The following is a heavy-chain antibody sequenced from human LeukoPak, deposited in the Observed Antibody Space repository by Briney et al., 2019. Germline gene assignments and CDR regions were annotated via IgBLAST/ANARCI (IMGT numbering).Heavy chain of an antibody. CDR3: ATLSLYYDILTGYYRDY. CDR2: ISSSSSTI. V-gene: IGHV3-48*04. Sequence: GGSLRLSCAASGFTFISYSMNWVRQAPGKGLEWVSYISSSSSTIYYADSVKGRFTISRDNAKNSLYLQMNSLRAEDTAVYYCATLSLYYDILTGYYRDYWGQGTLVTVSS. CDR1: GFTFISYS. D-gene: IGHD3-9*01. J-gene: IGHJ4*02.